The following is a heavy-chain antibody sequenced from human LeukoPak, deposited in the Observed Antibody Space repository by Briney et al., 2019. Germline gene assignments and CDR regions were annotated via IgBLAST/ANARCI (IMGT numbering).Heavy chain of an antibody. CDR3: SKDIVVVQYYYMDV. V-gene: IGHV4-4*07. D-gene: IGHD2-15*01. CDR2: IYTSGST. J-gene: IGHJ6*03. Sequence: SETLSLTCTVSGGSISSYYWSWIRQPAGKGLEWIGRIYTSGSTNYNPSLKSRVTMSVDTSKNQFSLKLSPVPAADTAVYYCSKDIVVVQYYYMDVWGKGPAVTVSS. CDR1: GGSISSYY.